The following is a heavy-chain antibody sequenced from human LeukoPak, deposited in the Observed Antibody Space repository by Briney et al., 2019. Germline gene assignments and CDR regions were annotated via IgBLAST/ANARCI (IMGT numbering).Heavy chain of an antibody. Sequence: PGGSLRLSCAASGFTFSSYEMNWVRQAPGKGLEWVSYISSSGSTIYYADSVKGRFTISRDNSKNTLYLQMNSLRAEDTAIYYCAKGLAGTGRASYFDYWGQGTLVTVSS. CDR1: GFTFSSYE. CDR2: ISSSGSTI. V-gene: IGHV3-48*03. J-gene: IGHJ4*02. D-gene: IGHD6-13*01. CDR3: AKGLAGTGRASYFDY.